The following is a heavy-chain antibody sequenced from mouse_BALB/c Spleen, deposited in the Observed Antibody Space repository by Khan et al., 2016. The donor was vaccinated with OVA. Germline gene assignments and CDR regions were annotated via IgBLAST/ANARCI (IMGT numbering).Heavy chain of an antibody. J-gene: IGHJ4*01. Sequence: QVQLKESGPGLVAPSQNLSITCTVSGFSLSDYGVSWIRQPPGKGLEWLGVIWGGGTTYYNSALKSRLSISKDNSKSQVFLKMSSLQNDDTAMFYCAKGVWSYYYTLDYWGQGTSVTVSS. CDR3: AKGVWSYYYTLDY. CDR2: IWGGGTT. V-gene: IGHV2-6-5*01. CDR1: GFSLSDYG.